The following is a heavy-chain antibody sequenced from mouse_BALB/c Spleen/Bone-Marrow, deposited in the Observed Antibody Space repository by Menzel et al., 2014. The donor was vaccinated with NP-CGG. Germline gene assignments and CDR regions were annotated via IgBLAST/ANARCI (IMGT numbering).Heavy chain of an antibody. CDR2: ISSYYGDA. D-gene: IGHD2-14*01. V-gene: IGHV1-67*01. Sequence: QVQLQQSGAELVRPGVSVKISCKGSGYTFTDCAVHWVKQSHTKSLEWIGLISSYYGDATYNQKFKGKATMTVDKSSSTAFLELARLTSEDSAIYYCARSGKVRNAMDYWGQGTSVTVSS. CDR3: ARSGKVRNAMDY. J-gene: IGHJ4*01. CDR1: GYTFTDCA.